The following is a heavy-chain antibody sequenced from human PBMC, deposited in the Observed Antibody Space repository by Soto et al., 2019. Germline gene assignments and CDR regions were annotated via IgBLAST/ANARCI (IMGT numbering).Heavy chain of an antibody. V-gene: IGHV1-69*12. Sequence: QVQLVQSGAEVKKPGSSVKVSCKASGGTFSSYAISWVRQAPGQGLEWMGGIIPIFGTANYAQKFQGRVTITADESTSTAYMELSSLRSDDTAVYYCARDPSETGYYGMDVWGQGTTVTVSS. D-gene: IGHD3-10*01. J-gene: IGHJ6*02. CDR1: GGTFSSYA. CDR2: IIPIFGTA. CDR3: ARDPSETGYYGMDV.